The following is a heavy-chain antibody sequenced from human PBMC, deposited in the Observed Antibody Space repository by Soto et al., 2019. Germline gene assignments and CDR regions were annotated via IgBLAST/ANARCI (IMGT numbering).Heavy chain of an antibody. D-gene: IGHD3-3*01. CDR1: GGSISSSSYY. V-gene: IGHV4-39*02. CDR3: ARDGNESGLLEWLSTPTPYGMDV. Sequence: SETLSLTCTVSGGSISSSSYYWGWIRQPPGKGLEWIGSIYYSGSTYYNPSLKSRVTISVDTSKNQFSLKLSSVTAADTAVYYCARDGNESGLLEWLSTPTPYGMDVWGQGTTVTVSS. CDR2: IYYSGST. J-gene: IGHJ6*02.